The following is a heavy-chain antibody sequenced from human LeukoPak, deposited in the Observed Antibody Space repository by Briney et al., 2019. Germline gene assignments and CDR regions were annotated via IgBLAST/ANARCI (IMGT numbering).Heavy chain of an antibody. CDR2: MNPNSGNT. CDR1: GYTFTSCD. Sequence: GASLKVTCNASGYTFTSCDFNWGRQATAQGLEWMGWMNPNSGNTGYAQKFQGRVNMTRNTSKSTGYMEQSSERSKDTAVYYCTRDELAAAISNWGQGTLVTVSS. D-gene: IGHD6-13*01. V-gene: IGHV1-8*01. CDR3: TRDELAAAISN. J-gene: IGHJ4*02.